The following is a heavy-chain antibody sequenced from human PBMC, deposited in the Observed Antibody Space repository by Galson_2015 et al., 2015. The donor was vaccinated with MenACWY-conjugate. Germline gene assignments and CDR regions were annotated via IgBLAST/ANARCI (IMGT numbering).Heavy chain of an antibody. J-gene: IGHJ6*03. D-gene: IGHD5-12*01. V-gene: IGHV3-53*01. CDR2: IYSGGST. Sequence: SLRLSCAASGLIVSNNYMRWVRQAPGKGLEWVLVIYSGGSTYYADSVKGRVTISRDNAKNTVYLQMNSLRAEDTAVYYCARVLLRDIRTWEGYSHYYMDVWGKGTTVTVSS. CDR1: GLIVSNNY. CDR3: ARVLLRDIRTWEGYSHYYMDV.